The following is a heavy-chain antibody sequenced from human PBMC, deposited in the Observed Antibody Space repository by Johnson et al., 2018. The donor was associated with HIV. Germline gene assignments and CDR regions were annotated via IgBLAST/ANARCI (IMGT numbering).Heavy chain of an antibody. Sequence: QVQLVESGGGLVKPGGSLRLSCAASGFAFSDCYMSWIRQAPGKGLEWISYISSSDSTIYYADSVKGRFTISRDNANNSLYMEMNNLRLEDTAVYYCSRGAAGSGTLVDPFDIWGRGTMVTVAS. CDR2: ISSSDSTI. CDR1: GFAFSDCY. V-gene: IGHV3-11*04. CDR3: SRGAAGSGTLVDPFDI. D-gene: IGHD1-26*01. J-gene: IGHJ3*02.